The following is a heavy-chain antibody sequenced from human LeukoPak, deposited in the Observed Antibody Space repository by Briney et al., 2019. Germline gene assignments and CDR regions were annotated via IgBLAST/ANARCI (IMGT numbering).Heavy chain of an antibody. CDR2: IYHSGST. V-gene: IGHV4-38-2*02. CDR1: GYSISSGYY. CDR3: ARGHIVVVPAAPWFDP. D-gene: IGHD2-2*01. J-gene: IGHJ5*02. Sequence: SETLSLTCTVSGYSISSGYYWGWIRQPPGKVLEWIGSIYHSGSTYYNPSLKSRVTISVDTSKNQFSLKLSSVTAADTAVYYCARGHIVVVPAAPWFDPWGQGALVTVSS.